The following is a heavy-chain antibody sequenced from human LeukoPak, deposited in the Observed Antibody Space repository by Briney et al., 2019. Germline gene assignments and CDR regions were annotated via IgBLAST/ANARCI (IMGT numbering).Heavy chain of an antibody. J-gene: IGHJ6*03. Sequence: SETLSLTCTVSGGSISSYYWSWIRQPPGKGLEWIGSIYYSGSTYYNPSLKSRVTISVDTSKNQFSLKLSSVTAADTAVYYCATRPAATGDYYYYYMDVWGKGTTVTISS. CDR3: ATRPAATGDYYYYYMDV. CDR1: GGSISSYY. V-gene: IGHV4-59*05. D-gene: IGHD2-2*01. CDR2: IYYSGST.